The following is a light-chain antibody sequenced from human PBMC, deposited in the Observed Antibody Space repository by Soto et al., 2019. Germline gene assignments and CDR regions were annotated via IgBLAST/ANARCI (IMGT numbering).Light chain of an antibody. J-gene: IGKJ1*01. V-gene: IGKV1-5*01. CDR3: QQYSTYPWP. CDR2: DAF. CDR1: QSISSW. Sequence: DIQITQSPSTLSASVGDRVTITCRASQSISSWLAWYQQKPGKAPKVLIFDAFSLESGVPSRFSGSGSATEFTLTISSLQPDDFATYYCQQYSTYPWPFGQGTKVDIK.